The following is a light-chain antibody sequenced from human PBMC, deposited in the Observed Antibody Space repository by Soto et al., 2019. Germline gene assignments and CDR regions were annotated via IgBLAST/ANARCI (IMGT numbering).Light chain of an antibody. V-gene: IGKV3-15*01. CDR3: QQYSIWPPTYT. J-gene: IGKJ2*01. CDR1: QSVSSN. CDR2: SAS. Sequence: EIVMTQSPATLSVSPGERAILSCRASQSVSSNLAWYQQKPGQAPRLLIYSASTRATGIPGRFSGSGTDTDFTLTISSLQSEDFAIYYCQQYSIWPPTYTSGQGTKLEIK.